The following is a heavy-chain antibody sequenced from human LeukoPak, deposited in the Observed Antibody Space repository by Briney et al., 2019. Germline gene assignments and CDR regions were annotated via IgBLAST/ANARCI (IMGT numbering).Heavy chain of an antibody. CDR3: ARRRGYSSSWTHYYYGMDV. CDR1: GGSFSGYY. J-gene: IGHJ6*02. CDR2: INHSGST. D-gene: IGHD6-13*01. V-gene: IGHV4-34*01. Sequence: SETLSLTCAVYGGSFSGYYWSWIRQPPGKGLEWIGEINHSGSTNYNPSLKSRVTIPVDTSKNQFSLKLSSVTAADTAVYYCARRRGYSSSWTHYYYGMDVWGQGTTVTVSS.